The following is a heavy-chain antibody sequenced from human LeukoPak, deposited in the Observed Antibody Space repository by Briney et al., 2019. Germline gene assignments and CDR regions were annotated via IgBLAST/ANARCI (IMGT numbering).Heavy chain of an antibody. CDR1: GGSISSGGYY. CDR2: IYYSGST. V-gene: IGHV4-31*03. D-gene: IGHD3-10*01. CDR3: ARAGSIYYYGMDV. Sequence: SQTLSLTCTVSGGSISSGGYYWSWIRQHPGKGLEWIGYIYYSGSTYYNPSLKSRVTISVDTSKNQFSLKLSSVTAADTAVYYCARAGSIYYYGMDVWGQGTTVTVSS. J-gene: IGHJ6*02.